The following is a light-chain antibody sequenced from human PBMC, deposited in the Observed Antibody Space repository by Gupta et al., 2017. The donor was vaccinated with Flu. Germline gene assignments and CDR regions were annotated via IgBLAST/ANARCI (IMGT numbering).Light chain of an antibody. Sequence: SPGTLALSPGERATLSCRASQSVSSSYLAWYQQKPGQAPRLLIYGASSRATGIPDFTLTISRLEPEDFAVYYCQQYGSSSWTFGQGTKVEIK. CDR1: QSVSSSY. J-gene: IGKJ1*01. CDR3: QQYGSSSWT. V-gene: IGKV3-20*01. CDR2: GAS.